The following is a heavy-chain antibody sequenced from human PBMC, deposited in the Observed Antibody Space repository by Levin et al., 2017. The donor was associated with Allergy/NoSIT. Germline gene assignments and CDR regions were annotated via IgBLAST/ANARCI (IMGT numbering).Heavy chain of an antibody. J-gene: IGHJ3*02. Sequence: AASVKVSCRASGYTLSTYGISWVRQAPGQGLQWMGWISAYNGNTHYAQEFQGRVTMTTDTSTSTVYMELRSLRPDDTAVFYCARGGELAFDIWGQGTMVTVSS. CDR2: ISAYNGNT. CDR3: ARGGELAFDI. V-gene: IGHV1-18*01. CDR1: GYTLSTYG. D-gene: IGHD1-26*01.